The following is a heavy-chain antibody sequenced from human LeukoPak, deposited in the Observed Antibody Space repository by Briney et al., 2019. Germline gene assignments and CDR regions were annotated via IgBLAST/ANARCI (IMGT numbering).Heavy chain of an antibody. Sequence: GGSLRLSCAASGFTFSSFSMNWVRQSPGKGLEGLSYMSGSSSTICYADSVKGRFTISRDNARNSLYLQMNSLSDEDTAVYYCARDPSVAATGWGRWFDHWGQGTLVTVSS. V-gene: IGHV3-48*02. CDR1: GFTFSSFS. J-gene: IGHJ5*02. CDR3: ARDPSVAATGWGRWFDH. CDR2: MSGSSSTI. D-gene: IGHD6-13*01.